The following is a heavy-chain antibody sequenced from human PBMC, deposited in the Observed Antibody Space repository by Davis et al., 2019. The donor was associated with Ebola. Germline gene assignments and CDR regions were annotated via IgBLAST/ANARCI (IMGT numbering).Heavy chain of an antibody. D-gene: IGHD5-18*01. CDR3: ARERTSFNGYHFDY. J-gene: IGHJ4*01. V-gene: IGHV1-46*01. CDR2: INPNDGNT. Sequence: AASVKVSCKASGYTFTNYYMHWVRQAPGQGLEWMGMINPNDGNTNYAQKFQGRVTMTTDTSTSTVYMDLRSLTSDATAVYYCARERTSFNGYHFDYWGQGTLVTVSS. CDR1: GYTFTNYY.